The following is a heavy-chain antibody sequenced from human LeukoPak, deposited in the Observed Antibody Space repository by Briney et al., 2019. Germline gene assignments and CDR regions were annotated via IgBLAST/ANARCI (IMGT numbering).Heavy chain of an antibody. CDR1: GGSISNSSYY. V-gene: IGHV4-39*01. CDR3: ARPESYYYGSGSHPNWFDP. CDR2: IYYSGST. Sequence: PSETLSLTCTASGGSISNSSYYWGWIRQPPGKGLEWIGSIYYSGSTYYNPSLKSRVTISVDTSKNQFSLKLSSVTAADTAVYYCARPESYYYGSGSHPNWFDPWGQGTLVTVSS. D-gene: IGHD3-10*01. J-gene: IGHJ5*02.